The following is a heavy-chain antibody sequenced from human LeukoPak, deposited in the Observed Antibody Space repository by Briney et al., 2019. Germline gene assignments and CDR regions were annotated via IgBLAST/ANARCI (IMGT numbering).Heavy chain of an antibody. J-gene: IGHJ4*02. CDR3: ASVYGSGRLDY. CDR1: GFTFSSYS. D-gene: IGHD3-10*01. CDR2: ISYDGSNK. Sequence: GGSLRLSCAASGFTFSSYSMNWVRQAPGKGLEWVAVISYDGSNKYYADSVKGRFTISRDNSKNTLYLQMNSLRAEDTAIYYCASVYGSGRLDYWGQGTLVTVSS. V-gene: IGHV3-30*03.